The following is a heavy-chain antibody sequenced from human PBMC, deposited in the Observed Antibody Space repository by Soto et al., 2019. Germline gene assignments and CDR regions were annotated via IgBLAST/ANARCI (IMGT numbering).Heavy chain of an antibody. D-gene: IGHD3-10*01. J-gene: IGHJ4*02. CDR3: AKDGRGSGSHYTSFGY. V-gene: IGHV3-53*01. CDR1: GFTVGNNY. CDR2: IYSTGTT. Sequence: EVQLVESGGGLIQPGGSLKLSCAASGFTVGNNYMSWVRQAPGKGLEWVSLIYSTGTTKYAASVKGRFTVSRDNAKNTLYLQMNSLRAEDTAVYYCAKDGRGSGSHYTSFGYWGQGTLVTVSS.